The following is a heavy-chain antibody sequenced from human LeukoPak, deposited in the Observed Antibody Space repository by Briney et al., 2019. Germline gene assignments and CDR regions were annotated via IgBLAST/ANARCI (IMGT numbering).Heavy chain of an antibody. CDR2: IYYSGST. D-gene: IGHD3-22*01. Sequence: SETLSLTCTVSGGSISSYYWSWIRQPPGKGLEWIGYIYYSGSTYYNPSLKSRVTISVDTSKNQFSLKLSSVTAADTAVYYCARDEYYYNSSGYRYNWFDPWGQGTLVTVSS. CDR1: GGSISSYY. CDR3: ARDEYYYNSSGYRYNWFDP. J-gene: IGHJ5*02. V-gene: IGHV4-59*12.